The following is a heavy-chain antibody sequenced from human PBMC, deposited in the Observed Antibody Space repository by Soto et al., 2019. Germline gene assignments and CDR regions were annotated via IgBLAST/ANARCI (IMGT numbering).Heavy chain of an antibody. Sequence: QLQLQESGPGLVKPSETLSLTCSVSGGSITTSSYNWDWLRQPPGKGLEWIGTIYYDGSTSYNPYLKSQVTISVDTSKNHFALKVNSVTAADTAVYYCARFYGNAFDVWGRGTVVTVSS. J-gene: IGHJ3*01. CDR1: GGSITTSSYN. CDR3: ARFYGNAFDV. D-gene: IGHD3-10*01. V-gene: IGHV4-39*02. CDR2: IYYDGST.